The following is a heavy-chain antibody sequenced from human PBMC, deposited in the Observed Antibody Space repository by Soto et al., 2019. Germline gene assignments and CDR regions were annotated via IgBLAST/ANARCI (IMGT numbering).Heavy chain of an antibody. V-gene: IGHV4-59*12. CDR1: GGSISSYD. CDR3: ARDYGPGMDV. D-gene: IGHD4-17*01. CDR2: IYYSGST. Sequence: SETLSLTCTVSGGSISSYDGSWIRQPPGKGLEWIGYIYYSGSTNYNPSLKNRVTISVDTSKNQFSLKLSSVTAADTAVYYCARDYGPGMDVWGQGTTVTVSS. J-gene: IGHJ6*02.